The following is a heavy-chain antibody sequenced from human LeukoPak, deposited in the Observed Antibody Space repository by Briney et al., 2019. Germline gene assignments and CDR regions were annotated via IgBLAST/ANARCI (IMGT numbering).Heavy chain of an antibody. J-gene: IGHJ6*02. CDR2: IYYSGST. Sequence: SQTLSLTCTVSGGSISSYYWSWIRQTPGKGLEWIGYIYYSGSTNYNPSLKSRVTISVDTSKNQFSLKLSSVTAADTAVYYCAREIAAAAGYYYYGMDVWGQGTTVTVSS. D-gene: IGHD6-13*01. V-gene: IGHV4-59*01. CDR1: GGSISSYY. CDR3: AREIAAAAGYYYYGMDV.